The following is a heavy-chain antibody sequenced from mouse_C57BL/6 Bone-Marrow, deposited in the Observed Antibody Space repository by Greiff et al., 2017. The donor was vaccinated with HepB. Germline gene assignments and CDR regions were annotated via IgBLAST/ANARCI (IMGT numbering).Heavy chain of an antibody. V-gene: IGHV1-81*01. D-gene: IGHD1-2*01. J-gene: IGHJ3*01. CDR1: GYTFTSYC. Sequence: VQLQQSGAELVKPGASVKLSCKASGYTFTSYCMRWVTQRTGQGLEWIGELDPRGGHTNYNQKFKGKATLTADTSSSTAYMELSSLTSEDSAVYYCARYDRCGYFAYWGQGTLVTVSA. CDR2: LDPRGGHT. CDR3: ARYDRCGYFAY.